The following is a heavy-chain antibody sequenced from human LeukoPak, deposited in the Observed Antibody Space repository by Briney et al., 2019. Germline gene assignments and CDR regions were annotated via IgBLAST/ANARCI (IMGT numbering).Heavy chain of an antibody. CDR3: ARDPLPNKYGVTKIFDY. J-gene: IGHJ4*02. V-gene: IGHV4-39*07. D-gene: IGHD4-17*01. Sequence: SETLSLTCTVSGGSISSSSYYWGWIRQPPGKGLEWIGSIYYSGSTYYNPSLKSRVTISVDTSKNQFSLKLSSVTAADTAVYYCARDPLPNKYGVTKIFDYWGQGTLVTVSS. CDR1: GGSISSSSYY. CDR2: IYYSGST.